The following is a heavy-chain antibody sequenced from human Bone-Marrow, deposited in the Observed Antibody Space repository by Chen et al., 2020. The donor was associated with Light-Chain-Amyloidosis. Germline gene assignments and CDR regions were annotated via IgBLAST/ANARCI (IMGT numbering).Heavy chain of an antibody. CDR1: GYPFPNYW. CDR3: AGRWDGYNGDY. J-gene: IGHJ4*02. D-gene: IGHD5-12*01. V-gene: IGHV5-51*01. Sequence: EVQLEQAGPEVKKPGESLTISCKGSGYPFPNYWIGWVRQVPGKGLEWMGVIYPDGSDARYPPSFESQVTISADETITPVHLQWRSLRASQAPMCDCAGRWDGYNGDYWGQVTRVTVSS. CDR2: IYPDGSDA.